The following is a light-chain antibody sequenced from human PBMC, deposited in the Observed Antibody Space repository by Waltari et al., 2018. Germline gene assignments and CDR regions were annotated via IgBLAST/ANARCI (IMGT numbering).Light chain of an antibody. CDR1: QSLLHNGDNY. J-gene: IGKJ1*01. V-gene: IGKV2-28*01. CDR2: LGS. Sequence: DIVVPQSPLSLPVTPGEPASLSCRSTQSLLHNGDNYLDWILQKPGQPPQLLIYLGSNRASGVPDRFRGSGSGTDFTLQIGRVEAGDVGVYYCMQGLRTLWTFGEGTKVEIK. CDR3: MQGLRTLWT.